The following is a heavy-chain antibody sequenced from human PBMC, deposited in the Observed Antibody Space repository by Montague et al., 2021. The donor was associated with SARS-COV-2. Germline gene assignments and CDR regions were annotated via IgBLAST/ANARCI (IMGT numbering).Heavy chain of an antibody. V-gene: IGHV4-4*07. CDR1: GCSISTYP. CDR2: IHSNGDT. Sequence: SETLSLTCTVSGCSISTYPWSWIRQPPGKALEWIGRIHSNGDTTYNPSLKSRVTMSVDTSKNQFSLKMTSVTAADTAMYYCARGSGHYYSPIDNWGQGNLVTVSS. D-gene: IGHD2-15*01. J-gene: IGHJ4*02. CDR3: ARGSGHYYSPIDN.